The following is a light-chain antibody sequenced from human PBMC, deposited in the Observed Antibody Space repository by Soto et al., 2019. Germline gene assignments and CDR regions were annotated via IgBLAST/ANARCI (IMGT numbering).Light chain of an antibody. CDR1: SSNIGSNY. V-gene: IGLV1-47*02. J-gene: IGLJ3*02. Sequence: QSVLTQPPSASGTPGQRVTISCSGSSSNIGSNYVYWYQQLPGTAPKLLIYSNNQRPSGVPDRFSGSKSGTSASLAIRGLRSEDEADYYCAAWDDSLSGWVFGGGTKLTV. CDR3: AAWDDSLSGWV. CDR2: SNN.